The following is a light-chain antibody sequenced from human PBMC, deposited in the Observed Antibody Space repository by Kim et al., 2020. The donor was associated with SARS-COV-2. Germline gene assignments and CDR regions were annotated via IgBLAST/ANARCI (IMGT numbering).Light chain of an antibody. Sequence: LSPGERSTLSCRASQSVSSSYLAWYQQKPGQAPRLLIYGASSRATGIPDRFSGSGSVTDFTLTISRLEPEDFAVDYCQQYGSSPYTFGQGTKLEI. CDR3: QQYGSSPYT. CDR1: QSVSSSY. V-gene: IGKV3-20*01. CDR2: GAS. J-gene: IGKJ2*01.